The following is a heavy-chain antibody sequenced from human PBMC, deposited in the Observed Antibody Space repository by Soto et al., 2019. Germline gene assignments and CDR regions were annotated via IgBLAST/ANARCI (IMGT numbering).Heavy chain of an antibody. CDR2: ISSSSSYI. Sequence: PGGSLRLSCAASGFTFSSYAMHLVRQAPGKGLECVSSISSSSSYIYYADSVKGRFTISRDNDKNSLYLQINSLRAEDTAVYYCERTQTGTYRMEVWGQGTTVPVSS. CDR1: GFTFSSYA. D-gene: IGHD1-1*01. J-gene: IGHJ6*02. CDR3: ERTQTGTYRMEV. V-gene: IGHV3-21*01.